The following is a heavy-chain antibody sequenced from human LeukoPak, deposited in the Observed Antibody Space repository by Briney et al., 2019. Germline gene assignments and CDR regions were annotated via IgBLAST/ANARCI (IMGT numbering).Heavy chain of an antibody. CDR1: GLTMSNFG. V-gene: IGHV3-30*03. J-gene: IGHJ4*02. CDR2: ISYDGSDK. D-gene: IGHD3-22*01. Sequence: GSLRLSCVVSGLTMSNFGMHWVRRAPGKGLEWVAAISYDGSDKWYADSVKGRFTISRDNSKNTLYLHINSLRPEDTAVYYCASPDKFYYDTSGYPLDHWGQGTLVTVSS. CDR3: ASPDKFYYDTSGYPLDH.